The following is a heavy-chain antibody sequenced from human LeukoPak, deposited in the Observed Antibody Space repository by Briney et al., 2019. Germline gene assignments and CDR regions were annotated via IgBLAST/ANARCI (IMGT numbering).Heavy chain of an antibody. J-gene: IGHJ6*04. CDR2: ISGSGGDT. CDR1: GFTFSSYA. Sequence: PGGSLRLSCAASGFTFSSYAMSWVRQAPGKGLEWVSAISGSGGDTYYADSMKGRFRISRDNSKNTLNLQMNSLRAEDTAVYYCAKSRADFWSSSDVWGKGTTVTVSS. D-gene: IGHD3-3*01. CDR3: AKSRADFWSSSDV. V-gene: IGHV3-23*01.